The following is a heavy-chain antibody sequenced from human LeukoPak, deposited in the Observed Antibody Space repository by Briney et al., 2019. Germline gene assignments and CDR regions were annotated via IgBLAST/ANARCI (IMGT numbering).Heavy chain of an antibody. CDR3: ARGGYDILTGYFFDY. Sequence: PSETLSLTCTVSGGSISSYYWSWIRQPPGKGLEWIGYIYYSGSTNYNPSLKSRVTISVDTSKNQFSLKLSSVTAADTAVYYCARGGYDILTGYFFDYWGRGTLVTVSS. CDR2: IYYSGST. CDR1: GGSISSYY. V-gene: IGHV4-59*01. J-gene: IGHJ4*02. D-gene: IGHD3-9*01.